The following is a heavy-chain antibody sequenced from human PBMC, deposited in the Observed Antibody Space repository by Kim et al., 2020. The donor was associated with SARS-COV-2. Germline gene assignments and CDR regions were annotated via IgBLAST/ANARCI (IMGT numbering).Heavy chain of an antibody. J-gene: IGHJ4*02. CDR3: ARARAACFDY. V-gene: IGHV4-59*01. CDR2: IYYSGST. CDR1: GGSISSYY. Sequence: SETLSLTCTVSGGSISSYYWSWIRQPPGKGLEWIGYIYYSGSTNYNPSLKSRVTISVDTSKNQFSLKLSSVTAADTAVYYCARARAACFDYWGQGTLVTV. D-gene: IGHD6-13*01.